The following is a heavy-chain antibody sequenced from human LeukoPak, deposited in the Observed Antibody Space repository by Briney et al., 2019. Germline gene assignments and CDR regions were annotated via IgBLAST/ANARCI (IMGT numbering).Heavy chain of an antibody. J-gene: IGHJ4*02. Sequence: GGSLRLSCAASGCTFSSYSMNWVRQAPGKGLEWVSSISSSSSYIYYADSVKGRFTISRDNAKNSLYLQMNSLRAEDTAVYYCARARGPGPTRLDYWGQGTLVTVSS. V-gene: IGHV3-21*01. CDR1: GCTFSSYS. D-gene: IGHD1-7*01. CDR2: ISSSSSYI. CDR3: ARARGPGPTRLDY.